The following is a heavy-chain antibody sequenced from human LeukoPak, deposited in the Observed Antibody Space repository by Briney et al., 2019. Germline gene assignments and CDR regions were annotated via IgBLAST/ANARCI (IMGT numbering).Heavy chain of an antibody. V-gene: IGHV4-39*07. CDR1: GGSISSYY. CDR2: IYYSGST. CDR3: ARDTGEEGFDY. J-gene: IGHJ4*02. Sequence: SETLSLTCTVSGGSISSYYWSWIRQPPGKGLEWIGSIYYSGSTYYNPSLKSRVTISVDTSKNQFSLKLSSVTAADTAVYYCARDTGEEGFDYWGQGTLVTVSS. D-gene: IGHD7-27*01.